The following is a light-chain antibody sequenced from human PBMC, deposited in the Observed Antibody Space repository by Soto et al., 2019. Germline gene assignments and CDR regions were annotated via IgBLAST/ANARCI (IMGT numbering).Light chain of an antibody. CDR2: EVN. V-gene: IGLV2-8*01. CDR3: SSSAGIYHYLV. Sequence: QSALTQPASVSGSPGQSITISCTGTSSTVGGFNVVSWYQQHPGKAPRLMIYEVNKRPSGVPDRFSGSKSGYTASLTVSGLQTEDEAFYYCSSSAGIYHYLVFGGGTKLTVL. J-gene: IGLJ3*02. CDR1: SSTVGGFNV.